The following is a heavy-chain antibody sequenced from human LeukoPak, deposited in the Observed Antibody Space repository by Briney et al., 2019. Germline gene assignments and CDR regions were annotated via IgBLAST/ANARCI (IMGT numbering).Heavy chain of an antibody. V-gene: IGHV1-18*01. CDR3: AGSTVTRGNFDY. CDR2: ISAYNGNT. J-gene: IGHJ4*02. D-gene: IGHD4-17*01. Sequence: GASVKVSCKASGYIFTNYGISWVRQAPGQGLEWMGWISAYNGNTNYAQKLQGRVTMTTDTSTSTAYMELSSLRSEDTAVYYCAGSTVTRGNFDYWGQGTLVTVSS. CDR1: GYIFTNYG.